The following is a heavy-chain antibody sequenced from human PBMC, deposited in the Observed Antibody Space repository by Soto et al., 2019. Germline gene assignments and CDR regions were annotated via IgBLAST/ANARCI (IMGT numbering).Heavy chain of an antibody. CDR1: GGSISRRGYS. Sequence: SGTLSLTCAVSGGSISRRGYSWSWIRQPPGKGLEWIGYIYHSGSTYYNPSLKSRVTISVDRSKNQFSLKLSSVTAADTAVYYCARVRDYWGQGTLVTLSS. CDR2: IYHSGST. V-gene: IGHV4-30-2*01. CDR3: ARVRDY. J-gene: IGHJ4*02.